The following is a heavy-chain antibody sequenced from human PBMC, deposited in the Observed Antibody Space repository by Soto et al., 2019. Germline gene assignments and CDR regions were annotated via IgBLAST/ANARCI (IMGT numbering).Heavy chain of an antibody. D-gene: IGHD2-2*01. CDR3: AGYCSSYICPEDNYFAFEV. CDR1: GGSIYNCY. Sequence: SETLSLTCNVSGGSIYNCYWNWIRQSPGKGLELIGYISDGGSTNYNPSLKSRVTISVDTSKNQVSLKLSSVSASDTARYFCAGYCSSYICPEDNYFAFEVWGQGTTVTVSS. CDR2: ISDGGST. J-gene: IGHJ6*02. V-gene: IGHV4-59*12.